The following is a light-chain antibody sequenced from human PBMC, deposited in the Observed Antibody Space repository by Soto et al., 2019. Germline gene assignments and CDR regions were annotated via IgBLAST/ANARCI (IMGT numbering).Light chain of an antibody. J-gene: IGKJ1*01. CDR2: DAS. CDR3: QQRGNLPWT. Sequence: EIVLTQSPGTLSLSPGERATLSCRASSSVRTSLAWYQHKPGQAPRLLIYDASNRATGIPARFSGSGSGTDFTLTISSLEPEDFAVYYCQQRGNLPWTFGQGTKVEIK. CDR1: SSVRTS. V-gene: IGKV3-11*01.